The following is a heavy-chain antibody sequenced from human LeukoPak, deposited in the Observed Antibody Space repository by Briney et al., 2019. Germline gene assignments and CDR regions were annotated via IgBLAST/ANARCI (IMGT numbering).Heavy chain of an antibody. CDR3: ARNPNGKSGDFYPFDY. V-gene: IGHV3-48*01. D-gene: IGHD2-21*01. Sequence: GGSLRLSCAASGFTFGSYTMNWVRQAPGKGLEWVSHISHSSGTIYYADAVKGRFTVSRDNDKNSLYLQMNSLRAEDAAVYYCARNPNGKSGDFYPFDYWGQGTLVTVSS. J-gene: IGHJ4*02. CDR2: ISHSSGTI. CDR1: GFTFGSYT.